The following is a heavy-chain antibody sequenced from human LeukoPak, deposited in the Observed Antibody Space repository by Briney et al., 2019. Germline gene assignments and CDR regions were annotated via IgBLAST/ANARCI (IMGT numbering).Heavy chain of an antibody. V-gene: IGHV3-21*01. J-gene: IGHJ4*02. CDR3: AREGMYSSSWYYFDY. D-gene: IGHD6-13*01. Sequence: GGSLRLSCASSGFTFSSYSMKWVRQAPGKGLEWVPSISRSSSYIYYADSVKGRFTISRDNAKNSLYLQMNSLRAEDTAVYYCAREGMYSSSWYYFDYWGQGTLVTVSS. CDR2: ISRSSSYI. CDR1: GFTFSSYS.